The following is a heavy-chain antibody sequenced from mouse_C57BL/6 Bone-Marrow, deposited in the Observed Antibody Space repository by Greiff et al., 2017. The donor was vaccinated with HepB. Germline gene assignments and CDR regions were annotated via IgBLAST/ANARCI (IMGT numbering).Heavy chain of an antibody. J-gene: IGHJ2*01. D-gene: IGHD2-3*01. CDR2: INPNNGGT. V-gene: IGHV1-26*01. CDR3: ARGWLLRY. CDR1: GYTFTDYY. Sequence: EVQLQQSGPELVKPGASVKISCKASGYTFTDYYMNWVKQSHGKSLEWIGDINPNNGGTSYNQKFKGKATLTVDKSSSTAYMELRSLTSEDSAVYYCARGWLLRYWGQGTTLTVSS.